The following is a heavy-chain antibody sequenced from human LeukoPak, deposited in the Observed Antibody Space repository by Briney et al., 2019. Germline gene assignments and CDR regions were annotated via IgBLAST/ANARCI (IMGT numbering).Heavy chain of an antibody. Sequence: GGSLRLSCAASGFTFSDYSMNWVRQAPGKGLEWVSSISSSSSYMKYAESVRGRFTISRDNAKNSLYLQMNSLRAEDTAVYYCYCAVEDYWGQGTLVTVSS. CDR2: ISSSSSYM. V-gene: IGHV3-21*01. CDR1: GFTFSDYS. D-gene: IGHD2-15*01. CDR3: YCAVEDY. J-gene: IGHJ4*02.